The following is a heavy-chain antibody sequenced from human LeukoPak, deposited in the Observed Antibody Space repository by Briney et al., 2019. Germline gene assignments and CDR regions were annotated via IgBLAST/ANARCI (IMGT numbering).Heavy chain of an antibody. Sequence: SETLSLTCAVYGGSFSGYYWSWIRQPPGKGLEWIGEINHSGSTNYNLSLKSRVTISVDTSKNQFSLKLSSVTAADTAVYYCARAPSVYYYDSSGYHSLDWFDPWGQGTLVTVSS. D-gene: IGHD3-22*01. CDR2: INHSGST. CDR1: GGSFSGYY. CDR3: ARAPSVYYYDSSGYHSLDWFDP. V-gene: IGHV4-34*01. J-gene: IGHJ5*02.